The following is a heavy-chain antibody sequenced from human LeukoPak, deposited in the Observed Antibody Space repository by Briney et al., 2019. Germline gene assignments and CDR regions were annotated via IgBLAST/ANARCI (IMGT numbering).Heavy chain of an antibody. CDR1: GFTFSSYG. CDR3: AKPVESIVGALGGSDY. V-gene: IGHV3-30*02. CDR2: IRYDGSNK. Sequence: PGGSLRLSCAASGFTFSSYGMHWVRQAPGKGLEWVAFIRYDGSNKYYADSVKGRFTISRDNSKNTLYLQMNSLRAEDTAVYYCAKPVESIVGALGGSDYWGQGTLVTVSS. D-gene: IGHD1-26*01. J-gene: IGHJ4*02.